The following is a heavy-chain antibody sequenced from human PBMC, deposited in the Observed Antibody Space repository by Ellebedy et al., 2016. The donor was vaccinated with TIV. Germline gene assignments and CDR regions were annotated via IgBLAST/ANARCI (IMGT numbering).Heavy chain of an antibody. Sequence: GGSLRLSCAASGFSFSDYSMNWVRQAPGKGLEWVSVIYSGGSTYYADSVKGRFTISRDSSKNTLYLQMNSLRVEDTAVYYCARSPGIAMAGGLFEYWGQGTLVTVSS. CDR2: IYSGGST. V-gene: IGHV3-53*01. J-gene: IGHJ4*02. CDR1: GFSFSDYS. D-gene: IGHD6-19*01. CDR3: ARSPGIAMAGGLFEY.